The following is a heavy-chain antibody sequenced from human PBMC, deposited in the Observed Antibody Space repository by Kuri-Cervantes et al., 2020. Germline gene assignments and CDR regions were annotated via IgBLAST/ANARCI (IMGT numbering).Heavy chain of an antibody. CDR2: INAGNGNT. Sequence: ASVKVSCKASGYTFTSYAMHWVRQAPGQRLEWMGWINAGNGNTKYSQKFQGRVTMTRNTSISTAYMELSSLRSGDTAVYYCARGARRTSNWFDPWGQGTLVTVSS. J-gene: IGHJ5*02. V-gene: IGHV1-3*01. D-gene: IGHD3-16*01. CDR3: ARGARRTSNWFDP. CDR1: GYTFTSYA.